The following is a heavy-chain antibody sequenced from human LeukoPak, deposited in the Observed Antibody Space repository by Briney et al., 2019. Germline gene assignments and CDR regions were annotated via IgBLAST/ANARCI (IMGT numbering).Heavy chain of an antibody. CDR1: GGSFSGYY. Sequence: PSETLSLTCAVYGGSFSGYYWSWIRQPPGKGLEWIGEINHSGSTNYNPSLKSRVTISVDTSKNQFSLKLNSVTAADTAVYYCARGNAAAMDYWGQGTLVTVSS. D-gene: IGHD2-15*01. J-gene: IGHJ4*02. CDR2: INHSGST. V-gene: IGHV4-34*01. CDR3: ARGNAAAMDY.